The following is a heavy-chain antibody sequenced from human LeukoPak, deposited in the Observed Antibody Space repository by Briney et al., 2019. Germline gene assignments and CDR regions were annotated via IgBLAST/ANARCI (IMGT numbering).Heavy chain of an antibody. CDR3: ARDPSGYFNY. V-gene: IGHV4-61*01. CDR1: GGSVSSGNYY. D-gene: IGHD3-22*01. J-gene: IGHJ4*02. Sequence: PSETLSLTCTVSGGSVSSGNYYWSWIRQPPGKGLEWIGYIYYSGSTNYDPSLKSRVTISVDTSKNQFSLKLSSVTAADTAVYYCARDPSGYFNYWGQGTLATVSS. CDR2: IYYSGST.